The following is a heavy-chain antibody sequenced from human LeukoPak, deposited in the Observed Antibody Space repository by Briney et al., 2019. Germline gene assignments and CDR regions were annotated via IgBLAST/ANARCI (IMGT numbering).Heavy chain of an antibody. V-gene: IGHV3-21*01. J-gene: IGHJ4*02. Sequence: GGSLRLSCAASGFTFRSYAMGWVRQAPGKGLEWVAYIVGSSSYTNYADSVKGRFTISRNNGENSLYLQMNSLRDEDTAVYYCARDRVAAAAEFDYWGQGTLVTVSS. CDR2: IVGSSSYT. CDR1: GFTFRSYA. D-gene: IGHD6-13*01. CDR3: ARDRVAAAAEFDY.